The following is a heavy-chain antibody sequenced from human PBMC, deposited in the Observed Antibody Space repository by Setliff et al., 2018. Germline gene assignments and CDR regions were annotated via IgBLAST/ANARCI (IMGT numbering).Heavy chain of an antibody. D-gene: IGHD2-21*02. J-gene: IGHJ6*03. V-gene: IGHV1-69*05. Sequence: SVKVSCKASGGTFKNYGISWVRQAPGQGLEWMGGIIPIFGTTNYAQKFQGRATIITDESSSTGYMELSSLRSEDTAVYFCARESVVVVTTTNYYYYIDVWGEGTTVTVSS. CDR1: GGTFKNYG. CDR2: IIPIFGTT. CDR3: ARESVVVVTTTNYYYYIDV.